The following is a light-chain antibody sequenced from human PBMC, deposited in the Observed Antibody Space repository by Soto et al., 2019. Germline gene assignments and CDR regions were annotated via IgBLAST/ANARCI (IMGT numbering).Light chain of an antibody. Sequence: DIQMTQSPSTLSASVGDRVTITCRASQSISNWLAWYQQKAGKAPKLLIYKASTLQSGVPSRFSGSGSGTEFTLTISSLQPDDFATYYCQQYENYWTFGQGTKVDIK. CDR1: QSISNW. V-gene: IGKV1-5*03. J-gene: IGKJ1*01. CDR2: KAS. CDR3: QQYENYWT.